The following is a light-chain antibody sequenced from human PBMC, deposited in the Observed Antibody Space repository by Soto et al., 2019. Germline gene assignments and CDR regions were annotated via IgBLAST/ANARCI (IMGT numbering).Light chain of an antibody. V-gene: IGKV3-15*01. Sequence: SPEERATLSCRANQSDSSNLAWYQQKPGQAPRLLLYGASTRATGIPARFSGSGSVTEFTLTISSLKFEYFAVYYWQADYKCPRFAQGTK. CDR1: QSDSSN. CDR2: GAS. CDR3: QADYKCPR. J-gene: IGKJ1*01.